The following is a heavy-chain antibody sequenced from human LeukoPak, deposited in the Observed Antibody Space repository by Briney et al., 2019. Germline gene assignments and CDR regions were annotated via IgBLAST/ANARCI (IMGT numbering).Heavy chain of an antibody. CDR1: GFTFTNHW. Sequence: QPGGSLRLSCAASGFTFTNHWMHWVRQAPGKGLVCVSRINSDGSSTSYADSVKGRFTISRDNDKNTLYLQMNSLRAEDTAVYYCTREAYGASCDYWGQGILVTVSS. J-gene: IGHJ4*02. D-gene: IGHD2-8*01. CDR3: TREAYGASCDY. CDR2: INSDGSST. V-gene: IGHV3-74*01.